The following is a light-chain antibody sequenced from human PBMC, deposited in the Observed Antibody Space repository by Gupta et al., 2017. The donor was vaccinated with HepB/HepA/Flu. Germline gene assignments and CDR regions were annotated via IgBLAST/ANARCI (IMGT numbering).Light chain of an antibody. CDR3: QHDITSSET. CDR2: QAS. Sequence: DIQMPQSPSTLSASVGDRVTITCRASQSINTWLAWYQQKPGKAPKLLIYQASSVESGVPSRFSGSGSGTEFTLTISSLQPDDFATYFCQHDITSSETFGQGTQVEIK. CDR1: QSINTW. J-gene: IGKJ1*01. V-gene: IGKV1-5*03.